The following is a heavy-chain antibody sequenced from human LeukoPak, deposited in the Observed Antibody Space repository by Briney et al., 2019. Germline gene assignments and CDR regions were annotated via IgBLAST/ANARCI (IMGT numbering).Heavy chain of an antibody. CDR2: INPNSGGT. J-gene: IGHJ4*02. D-gene: IGHD3-10*01. CDR3: ARVPYYYGSGGFDY. CDR1: GYTFTGYY. V-gene: IGHV1-2*02. Sequence: GASVKVSCKASGYTFTGYYMHWVRQAPGQGLDWMGWINPNSGGTNYAQKFQGRVTMNRDTSISTAYMELSRLRSDDTAVYYCARVPYYYGSGGFDYWGQGTLVTVSS.